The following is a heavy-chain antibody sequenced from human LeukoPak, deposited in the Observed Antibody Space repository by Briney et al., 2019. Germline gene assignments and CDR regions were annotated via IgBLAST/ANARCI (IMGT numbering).Heavy chain of an antibody. V-gene: IGHV1-69*05. CDR3: ASGSLGDGYGVGDYYQYMDV. CDR1: GGTFNSYA. CDR2: IMPLFGTA. Sequence: SVKVSCKASGGTFNSYAISWVRQAPGQGLEWMGGIMPLFGTADYAQEFQGRVTFTTDESASTAYMEVSSLRSEDTAVYYCASGSLGDGYGVGDYYQYMDVWGKGTTVTVSS. D-gene: IGHD5-24*01. J-gene: IGHJ6*03.